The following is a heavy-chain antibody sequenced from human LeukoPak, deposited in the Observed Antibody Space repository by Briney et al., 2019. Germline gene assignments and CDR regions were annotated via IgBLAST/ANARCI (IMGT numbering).Heavy chain of an antibody. CDR2: INDSGGT. J-gene: IGHJ6*02. CDR3: ARGTTMVRGVNNYYGMDV. CDR1: GGSFSSYY. Sequence: SETLSLTCSVYGGSFSSYYWSWIRQPPGKGLEWIGEINDSGGTNYNPSLKSRFTISVDTSKNQFSLKLSSVTAADTAVYYCARGTTMVRGVNNYYGMDVWGQGTTVTVSS. V-gene: IGHV4-34*01. D-gene: IGHD3-10*01.